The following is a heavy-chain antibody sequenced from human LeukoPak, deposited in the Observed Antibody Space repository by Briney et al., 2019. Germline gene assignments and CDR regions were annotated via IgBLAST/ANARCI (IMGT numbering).Heavy chain of an antibody. V-gene: IGHV3-53*01. J-gene: IGHJ4*02. Sequence: PGVSLRLSCAASGFTVITNDMTWVRQAPGKGLEWGSVLYSDGNTKYADSVQGRFTISRDNSKNTLYLEMNSLSPDDTAVYCCARGVEPLAANTLAYWGQGTLVAVSS. CDR1: GFTVITND. CDR2: LYSDGNT. CDR3: ARGVEPLAANTLAY. D-gene: IGHD1-14*01.